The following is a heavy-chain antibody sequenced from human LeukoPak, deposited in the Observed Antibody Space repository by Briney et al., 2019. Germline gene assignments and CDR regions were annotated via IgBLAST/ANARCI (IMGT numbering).Heavy chain of an antibody. D-gene: IGHD3-3*01. Sequence: GRSLRLSCAASGFTLSSYAMHWVRQAPGKRLEWVAAISYDGSNKYYADSVKGRLTISRDNSKNTLYLQMNSLRAEDTAVYYCAKADIAIFGVITLRAFDYWGQGTLVTVSS. CDR2: ISYDGSNK. CDR3: AKADIAIFGVITLRAFDY. V-gene: IGHV3-30*18. CDR1: GFTLSSYA. J-gene: IGHJ4*02.